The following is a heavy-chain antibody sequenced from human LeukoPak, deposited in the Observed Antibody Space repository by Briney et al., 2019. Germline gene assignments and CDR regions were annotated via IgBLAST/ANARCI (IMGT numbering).Heavy chain of an antibody. D-gene: IGHD3-3*01. J-gene: IGHJ4*02. CDR3: ARAYDFWSGYRPGY. CDR1: GFTFDDYG. CDR2: INWNGGST. V-gene: IGHV3-20*04. Sequence: GGSLRLSCAASGFTFDDYGMSWVRQAPGKGLEWVSGINWNGGSTGYADSVKGRFTISRDNAKNSLYLQMNSLRAEDTALYYCARAYDFWSGYRPGYWGQGTLVTVSS.